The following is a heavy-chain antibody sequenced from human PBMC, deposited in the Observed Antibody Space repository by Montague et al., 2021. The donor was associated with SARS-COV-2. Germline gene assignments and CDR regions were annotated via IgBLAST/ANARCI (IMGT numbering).Heavy chain of an antibody. D-gene: IGHD4-17*01. V-gene: IGHV6-1*01. CDR2: TNYRSKWTS. CDR3: VRDTGSAQAGFDA. J-gene: IGHJ4*02. Sequence: CAISGDSVWSNTAAWNWIRQSPSGGLEWLGRTNYRSKWTSDYATSVEGRISIDPDTSKHQFFLHLRSVTPEDTGLYCCVRDTGSAQAGFDAWGQGTLVTDCS. CDR1: GDSVWSNTAA.